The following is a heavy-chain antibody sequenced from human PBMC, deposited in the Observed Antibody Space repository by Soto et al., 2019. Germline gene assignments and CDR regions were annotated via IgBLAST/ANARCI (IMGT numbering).Heavy chain of an antibody. Sequence: SETLSLTCTVSGGSISSYYWSWIRQPAGKGLEWIGRIYTSGSTNYNPSLKSRVTMSVDTSKNQFSLKLSSVTAADTAVYYCARACSSNSCYDVFDYWGQGTLVTVSS. J-gene: IGHJ4*02. D-gene: IGHD2-2*01. CDR2: IYTSGST. CDR3: ARACSSNSCYDVFDY. CDR1: GGSISSYY. V-gene: IGHV4-4*07.